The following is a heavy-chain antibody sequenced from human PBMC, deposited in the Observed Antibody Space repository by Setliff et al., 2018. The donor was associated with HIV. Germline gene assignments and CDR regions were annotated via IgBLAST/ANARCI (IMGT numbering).Heavy chain of an antibody. CDR3: ARTPEDYDY. V-gene: IGHV4-4*09. CDR1: GDSISNYY. Sequence: TLSLTCTVSGDSISNYYWSWIRQPAGKGLEWIGYIYTSGSTNYNPSLEGRVTISVDTSKNQFSLKLSSVTAADTAVYYCARTPEDYDYWGQGTLVTVSS. J-gene: IGHJ4*02. CDR2: IYTSGST.